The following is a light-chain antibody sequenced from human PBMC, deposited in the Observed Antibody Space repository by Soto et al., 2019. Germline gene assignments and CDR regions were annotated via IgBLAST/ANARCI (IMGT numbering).Light chain of an antibody. CDR1: RDDVGGYNY. CDR2: EVT. V-gene: IGLV2-8*01. J-gene: IGLJ2*01. CDR3: NSYVTSNVVV. Sequence: QSALTQPPSASGSLGQAVTISCTGTRDDVGGYNYVSWYQQHPGKAPRLILYEVTKRPSGVPARFSGSKSGNTASLTVSGLQEEDEAVYYCNSYVTSNVVVFGGGTQLTVL.